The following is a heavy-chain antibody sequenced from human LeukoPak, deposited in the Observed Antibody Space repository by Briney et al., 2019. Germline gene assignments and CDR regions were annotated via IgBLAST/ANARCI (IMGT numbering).Heavy chain of an antibody. CDR1: GGSISSYY. Sequence: PSETLSLTCTVSGGSISSYYWSWIRQPPGKGLEWIGYIYYSGSTYYNPSLKSRVTISVDTSKNQFSLKLSSVTAADTAVYYCARESIEELYDFWSGYIVGAFDIWGQGTMVTVSS. V-gene: IGHV4-59*12. CDR2: IYYSGST. D-gene: IGHD3-3*01. J-gene: IGHJ3*02. CDR3: ARESIEELYDFWSGYIVGAFDI.